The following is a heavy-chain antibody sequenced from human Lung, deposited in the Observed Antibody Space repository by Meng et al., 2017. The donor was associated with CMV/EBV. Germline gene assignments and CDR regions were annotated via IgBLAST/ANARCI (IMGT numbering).Heavy chain of an antibody. CDR3: AREWWGPEY. CDR2: INEAGTVK. Sequence: GEXXKISCAASGCTFTNYWMTWVRQAPGKGLEWDANINEAGTVKHYVDSVKGRFTMSRDNSKNSVFLQMLGLRTEDTAVYYCAREWWGPEYWGQGTLVTVSS. D-gene: IGHD2-21*02. J-gene: IGHJ4*02. CDR1: GCTFTNYW. V-gene: IGHV3-7*01.